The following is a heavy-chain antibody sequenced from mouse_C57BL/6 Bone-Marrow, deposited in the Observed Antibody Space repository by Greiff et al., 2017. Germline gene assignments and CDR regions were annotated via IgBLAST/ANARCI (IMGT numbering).Heavy chain of an antibody. CDR1: GYSITSGYY. CDR3: ARLLYDGYLDY. V-gene: IGHV3-6*01. CDR2: ISYDGSN. Sequence: EVQLQESGPGLVKPSQSLSLTCSVTGYSITSGYYWNWIRQFPGNKLEWMGYISYDGSNNYNPSLKNRISITRDTSKNQFFLKLNSVTTEDTATYYCARLLYDGYLDYWGQGTTLTVSS. D-gene: IGHD2-3*01. J-gene: IGHJ2*01.